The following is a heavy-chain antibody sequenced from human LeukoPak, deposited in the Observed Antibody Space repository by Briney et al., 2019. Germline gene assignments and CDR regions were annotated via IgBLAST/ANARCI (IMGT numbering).Heavy chain of an antibody. J-gene: IGHJ5*02. V-gene: IGHV4-34*01. D-gene: IGHD2-2*01. Sequence: SETLSLTCAVYGGSFSGYYWSWIRQPPGKGLEWIGEINHSGSTNYNPSLKSRVTISVDTSKNQFSLKLSSVTAADTAVYYCARGPYQLLFFRGNWFDPWGQGTLVTVSS. CDR2: INHSGST. CDR1: GGSFSGYY. CDR3: ARGPYQLLFFRGNWFDP.